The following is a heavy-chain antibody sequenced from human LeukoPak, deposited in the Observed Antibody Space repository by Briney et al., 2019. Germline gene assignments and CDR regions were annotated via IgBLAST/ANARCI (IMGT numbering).Heavy chain of an antibody. V-gene: IGHV4-34*01. D-gene: IGHD6-25*01. J-gene: IGHJ3*02. CDR1: GGSFSGYY. CDR3: ARDLRYSSDWDSVHAFDI. Sequence: PSETLSLTCAVYGGSFSGYYWSWLRQPPGKGLEWIGEINHSGSTNYNPSLKSRVTISVDTSKNQFSLRLTSVTAADTAVYYCARDLRYSSDWDSVHAFDIWGQGAMVTVSS. CDR2: INHSGST.